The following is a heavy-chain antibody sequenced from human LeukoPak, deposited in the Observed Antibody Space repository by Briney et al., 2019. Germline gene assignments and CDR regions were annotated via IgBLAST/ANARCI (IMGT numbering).Heavy chain of an antibody. J-gene: IGHJ4*02. D-gene: IGHD6-19*01. CDR2: IYTSGST. CDR1: GGSISSYY. V-gene: IGHV4-4*07. CDR3: AREYSSGWYDPFDFDH. Sequence: SETLSLTCTVSGGSISSYYWSWIRQPAGKGLEWIGRIYTSGSTNYNPSLKSRVTMSVDTSKNQFSLKLSSVTAADTAVYYCAREYSSGWYDPFDFDHWGQGTLVTVSS.